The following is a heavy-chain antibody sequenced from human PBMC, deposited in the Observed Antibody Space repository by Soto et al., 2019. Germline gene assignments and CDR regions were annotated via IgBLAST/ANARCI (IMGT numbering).Heavy chain of an antibody. CDR1: GFTFSSYS. D-gene: IGHD4-4*01. Sequence: EVQLVESGGGLVQPGGSLRLSCAASGFTFSSYSMNWVRQAPGKGLEWVSYISASSTTMYYSDSVKGRFTISRDDAKNSLYLQMNSLRDEDTALYYCARWGNSADYWGQGTLVTVSS. V-gene: IGHV3-48*02. J-gene: IGHJ4*02. CDR3: ARWGNSADY. CDR2: ISASSTTM.